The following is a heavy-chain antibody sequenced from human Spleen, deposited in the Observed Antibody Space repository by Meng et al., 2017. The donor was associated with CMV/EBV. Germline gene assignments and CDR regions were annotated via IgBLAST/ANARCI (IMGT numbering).Heavy chain of an antibody. V-gene: IGHV3-30-3*01. CDR1: GFTFSSYA. CDR3: TTGNDRHFRYGMDV. Sequence: GGSLRLSCAASGFTFSSYAMHWVRQAPGKGLEWVAVISYDGSNKYYADSVKGRFTISRDNSKNTLYLQMNSLKTEDTAVYYCTTGNDRHFRYGMDVWGQGTTVTVSS. J-gene: IGHJ6*02. D-gene: IGHD3-22*01. CDR2: ISYDGSNK.